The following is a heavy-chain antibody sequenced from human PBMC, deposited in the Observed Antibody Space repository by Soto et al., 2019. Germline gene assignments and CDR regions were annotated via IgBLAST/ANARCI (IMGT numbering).Heavy chain of an antibody. Sequence: ASVKVSCKASGYTFTNYGISWVRQAPGQGLEWMGWISAYNGNRKYAQKLQVRVTMTTDTSTRKAYMELRSLRSEDTAVYYCARGVGSGSYYNQYNWFDPWGQGTLVTVS. D-gene: IGHD3-10*01. CDR3: ARGVGSGSYYNQYNWFDP. J-gene: IGHJ5*02. CDR2: ISAYNGNR. CDR1: GYTFTNYG. V-gene: IGHV1-18*01.